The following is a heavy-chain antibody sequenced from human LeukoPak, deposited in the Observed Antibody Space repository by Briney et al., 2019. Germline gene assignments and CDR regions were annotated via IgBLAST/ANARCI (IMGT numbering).Heavy chain of an antibody. J-gene: IGHJ4*02. CDR2: MKEDGGEI. V-gene: IGHV3-7*01. CDR1: GFPFSNYW. D-gene: IGHD4-23*01. Sequence: GGSLRLSCAGSGFPFSNYWMAWVRQAPGKGLEWVANMKEDGGEINYVDSVKGRFTISRDNAKNSLDVHMNGLRFDDTAVYYCVRDRGYSTFDYWGKETLVIVSS. CDR3: VRDRGYSTFDY.